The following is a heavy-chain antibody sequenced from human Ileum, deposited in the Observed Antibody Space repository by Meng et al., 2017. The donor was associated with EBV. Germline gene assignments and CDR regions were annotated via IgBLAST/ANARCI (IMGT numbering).Heavy chain of an antibody. V-gene: IGHV4-39*01. CDR1: GDSFSTSNIW. J-gene: IGHJ4*02. CDR2: IYYSGST. Sequence: QVQLYESGPGLVKPSETLSLTCTAAGDSFSTSNIWWGWLRQPPGNGLEWVGTIYYSGSTFYNPSLKSRFTISLDTSKNHFSLKVSSVTAADTAVYYCARRYYGVPFDNWGQGTLVTVSS. CDR3: ARRYYGVPFDN. D-gene: IGHD3-22*01.